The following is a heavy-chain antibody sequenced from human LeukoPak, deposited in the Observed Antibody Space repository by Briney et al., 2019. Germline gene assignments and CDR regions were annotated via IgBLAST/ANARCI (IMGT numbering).Heavy chain of an antibody. Sequence: GESLKISCKGSGYSFTSYWIGWVRQMPGKGLEWMGIIYPGVSDTKYSPSFQGQVTISADKSISTAYLQWGGLKASDTAMYYCARTHSNYMIDYWGQGTLVTVSS. J-gene: IGHJ4*02. V-gene: IGHV5-51*01. CDR1: GYSFTSYW. D-gene: IGHD4-11*01. CDR3: ARTHSNYMIDY. CDR2: IYPGVSDT.